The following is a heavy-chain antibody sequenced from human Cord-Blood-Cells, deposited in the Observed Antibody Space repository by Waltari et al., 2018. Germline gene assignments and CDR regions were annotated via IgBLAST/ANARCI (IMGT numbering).Heavy chain of an antibody. V-gene: IGHV1-2*02. D-gene: IGHD1-26*01. CDR3: ARAIYEWELLSPLDP. J-gene: IGHJ5*02. Sequence: QVQLVQSGAEVKKPGASVKVSCKASGYTFTGYYMHWVRQAPGQGLEWMGWINPNSGGTNYAQKFQGRVTMTRDTSISTAYMELSRLRSDDTAVYYCARAIYEWELLSPLDPWGQGTLVTVSS. CDR1: GYTFTGYY. CDR2: INPNSGGT.